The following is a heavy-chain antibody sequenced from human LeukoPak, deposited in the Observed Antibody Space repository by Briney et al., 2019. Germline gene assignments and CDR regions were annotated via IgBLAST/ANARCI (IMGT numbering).Heavy chain of an antibody. V-gene: IGHV3-23*01. D-gene: IGHD3-22*01. Sequence: GGSLRLSCAASGFTSSSYAMSWVRQAPGKGLEWVSAISGSGGSTYYADSVKGRFTISRDNSKNTLYLQMNSLRAEDSAVYFCARGSDYYDSSGPILYFDYWGQGTLVTVSS. CDR2: ISGSGGST. CDR1: GFTSSSYA. CDR3: ARGSDYYDSSGPILYFDY. J-gene: IGHJ4*02.